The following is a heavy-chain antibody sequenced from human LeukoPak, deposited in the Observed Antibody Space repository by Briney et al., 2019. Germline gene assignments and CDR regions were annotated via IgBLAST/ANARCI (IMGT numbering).Heavy chain of an antibody. V-gene: IGHV3-30*04. D-gene: IGHD1-26*01. CDR3: ARDATVGATTERFDP. J-gene: IGHJ5*02. CDR2: ISYDGSNK. Sequence: GGSLRLSCAASGFTFSSYAMHWVRQAPGKGLEWVAVISYDGSNKYYADSVKGRFTISRDNSKNTLYLQMNSLRAEDTAVYYCARDATVGATTERFDPWGQGTLVTVSS. CDR1: GFTFSSYA.